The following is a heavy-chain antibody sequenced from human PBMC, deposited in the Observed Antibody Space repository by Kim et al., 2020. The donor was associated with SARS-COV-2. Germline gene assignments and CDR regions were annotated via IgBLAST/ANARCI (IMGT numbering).Heavy chain of an antibody. CDR3: TKDRPSADGSFDY. D-gene: IGHD3-10*01. CDR2: IDSTGTYI. J-gene: IGHJ4*02. V-gene: IGHV3-21*01. Sequence: GGSLRLSCEASRFTFHSYSMNWVRQAPGKGLEWVSSIDSTGTYINYADSVKGRFTISRDNAKNSLYLQMNSLRAEDTAVYYCTKDRPSADGSFDYWGQGTLVTVSS. CDR1: RFTFHSYS.